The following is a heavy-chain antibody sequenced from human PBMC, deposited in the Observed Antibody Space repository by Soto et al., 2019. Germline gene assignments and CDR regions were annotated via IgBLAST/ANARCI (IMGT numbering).Heavy chain of an antibody. J-gene: IGHJ5*02. CDR1: GGSMSSYY. Sequence: SETLSVTCTVSGGSMSSYYGTWIRQLAGKGLEWIGRVYSSGGTHYNPSLKSRVTISLDTSKNQFSLRLLSVTDADTAVYYCARGQRFSDWFDPWGQGTLVTVSS. V-gene: IGHV4-4*07. D-gene: IGHD3-3*01. CDR2: VYSSGGT. CDR3: ARGQRFSDWFDP.